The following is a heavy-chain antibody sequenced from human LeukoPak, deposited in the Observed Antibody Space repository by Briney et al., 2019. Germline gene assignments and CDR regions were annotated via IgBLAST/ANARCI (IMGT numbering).Heavy chain of an antibody. J-gene: IGHJ5*02. D-gene: IGHD3-22*01. CDR2: IYSGGST. CDR3: ARDMSSSGYYEP. V-gene: IGHV3-66*01. CDR1: GFTVSSNY. Sequence: GGSLRLSCAASGFTVSSNYMSWVRQAPGKGLEWVSVIYSGGSTYYADSVKGRFTISRDNSKNTLYLQMNSLRAEDTAVYYCARDMSSSGYYEPWGQGTLVTVSS.